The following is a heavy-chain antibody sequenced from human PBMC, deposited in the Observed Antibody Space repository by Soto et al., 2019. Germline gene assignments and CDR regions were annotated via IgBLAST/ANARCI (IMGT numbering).Heavy chain of an antibody. CDR3: ARGLVSGDSCYINS. D-gene: IGHD2-15*01. CDR1: GGSISSYY. CDR2: IYYSGST. V-gene: IGHV4-59*01. J-gene: IGHJ4*02. Sequence: SETPSLTWPVSGGSISSYYWSWIRQPPGKGLEWIGYIYYSGSTNYNPSLKSRVTISVDTSKNQFSLKLSSVTAADTAVYFCARGLVSGDSCYINSWGQGTLVTVSS.